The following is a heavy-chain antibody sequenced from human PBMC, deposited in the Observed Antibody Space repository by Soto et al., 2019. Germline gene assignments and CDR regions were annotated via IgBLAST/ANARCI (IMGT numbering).Heavy chain of an antibody. CDR1: GGSISSGGYY. CDR3: ARGGLAYDFWSGYYDY. D-gene: IGHD3-3*01. CDR2: IYYSGST. J-gene: IGHJ4*02. V-gene: IGHV4-31*03. Sequence: QVQLQESGPGLVKPSQTLSLTCTVSGGSISSGGYYWSWIRQHPGKGLELLGYIYYSGSTYYNPSLKSRVTISVDTSKNQFSLKLSSGTSADPAVYYCARGGLAYDFWSGYYDYWCKGTLVTVSS.